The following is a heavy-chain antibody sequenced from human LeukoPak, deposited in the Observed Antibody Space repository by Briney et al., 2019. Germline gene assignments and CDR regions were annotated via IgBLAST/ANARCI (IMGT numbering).Heavy chain of an antibody. Sequence: SETLSLTCAVSGGSISSSNWWSWVRQPPGKGLEWIGEIYHSGSTNYNPSLKSRVTISVDKSKNQFSLKLSSVTAADTAVYYCARGGGSYYDWANWFDPWGQGTLVTVSS. CDR1: GGSISSSNW. CDR3: ARGGGSYYDWANWFDP. D-gene: IGHD3-3*01. J-gene: IGHJ5*02. CDR2: IYHSGST. V-gene: IGHV4-4*02.